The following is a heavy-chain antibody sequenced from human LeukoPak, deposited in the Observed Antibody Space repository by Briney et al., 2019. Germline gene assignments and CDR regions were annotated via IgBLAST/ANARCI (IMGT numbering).Heavy chain of an antibody. CDR3: ARAGTYDGYKVLDS. CDR1: RFPFTNYY. D-gene: IGHD5-24*01. V-gene: IGHV3-11*01. J-gene: IGHJ5*01. Sequence: MPGGSLRLSCAASRFPFTNYYMSWVRQAPGKGLDWIATIAYDGDTKYYADSAEGRFTISRDNAKNSLSLQMNSLRAEDTAVYFCARAGTYDGYKVLDSWGQGTLVTVSS. CDR2: IAYDGDTK.